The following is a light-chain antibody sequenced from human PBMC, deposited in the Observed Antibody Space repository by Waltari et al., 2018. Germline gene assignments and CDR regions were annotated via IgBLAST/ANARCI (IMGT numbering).Light chain of an antibody. CDR2: DDS. CDR3: QVWDNSRDLVL. CDR1: NIGSQG. V-gene: IGLV3-21*02. J-gene: IGLJ2*01. Sequence: SYVLTQPPSVSVAPGGTAAITCGGDNIGSQGVSWYQQRPGQAPVLVVYDDSDRPSEIPERVSGSISGNMATLTVSRVEAGDEADYYCQVWDNSRDLVLIGGGTKLTVL.